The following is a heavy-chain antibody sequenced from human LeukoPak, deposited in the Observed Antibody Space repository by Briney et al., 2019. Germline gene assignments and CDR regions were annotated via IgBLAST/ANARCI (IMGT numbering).Heavy chain of an antibody. V-gene: IGHV1-18*01. D-gene: IGHD6-19*01. CDR2: ISTYTGYS. Sequence: GASVKVSCKASGYTFTSSGISWVRQVPGQGLEWMGWISTYTGYSKYAQNLQGRVTMTADTSTSTAYMELSSLRSDDTAVYYCAKNSSGGYSDYWGQGTLVTVSS. CDR1: GYTFTSSG. CDR3: AKNSSGGYSDY. J-gene: IGHJ4*02.